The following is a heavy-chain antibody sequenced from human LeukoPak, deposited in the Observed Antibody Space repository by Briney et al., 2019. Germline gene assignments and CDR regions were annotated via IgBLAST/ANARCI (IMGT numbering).Heavy chain of an antibody. D-gene: IGHD4-17*01. CDR1: GFTFSSYW. V-gene: IGHV3-74*01. CDR3: ARDRAYGDYLDY. CDR2: INSDGSST. J-gene: IGHJ4*02. Sequence: GGSLRLSCAASGFTFSSYWMHWVRQAPGKGLVWVSRINSDGSSTSYADSVKGRFTIPRDNAKNTLYLQMNSLRAEDTAVYYCARDRAYGDYLDYWGQGTLVTVSS.